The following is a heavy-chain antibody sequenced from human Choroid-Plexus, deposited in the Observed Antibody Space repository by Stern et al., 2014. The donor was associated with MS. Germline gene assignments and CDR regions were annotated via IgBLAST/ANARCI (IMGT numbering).Heavy chain of an antibody. D-gene: IGHD2/OR15-2a*01. CDR2: VSYNGSKK. V-gene: IGHV3-30*18. J-gene: IGHJ5*02. CDR3: AKDRQYLTYFFDH. CDR1: GFTFGSCA. Sequence: VQLVESGGGVVQPGRPLRLSCGASGFTFGSCAMHWVRQAPGKGLEWVAGVSYNGSKKDYAEPVKGRFTISRDNSQNTLYMQMSSLRPEDTAVYYCAKDRQYLTYFFDHWGQGSLVTVSS.